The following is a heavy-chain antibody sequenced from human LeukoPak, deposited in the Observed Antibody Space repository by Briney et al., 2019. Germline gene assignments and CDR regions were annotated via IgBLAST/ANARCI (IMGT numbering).Heavy chain of an antibody. V-gene: IGHV3-23*01. Sequence: GGSLRLSCAASGFTFSSSGVSWVRQAPGKGLEWVSSISGSDDTTYYADSVKGRFTISKDNSKNTLYLQMNSLRAEDTAVYYCAKAERYCGGDCYPYYFDYWGQGTLVTVSS. D-gene: IGHD2-21*02. CDR2: ISGSDDTT. J-gene: IGHJ4*02. CDR3: AKAERYCGGDCYPYYFDY. CDR1: GFTFSSSG.